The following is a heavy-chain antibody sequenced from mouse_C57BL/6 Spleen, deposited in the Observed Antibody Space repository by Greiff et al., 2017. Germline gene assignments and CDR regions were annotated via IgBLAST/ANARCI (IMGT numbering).Heavy chain of an antibody. CDR3: ARDYSNYHDY. J-gene: IGHJ2*01. Sequence: EVKLMESGGGLVKPGGSLKLSCAASGFTFSSYAMSWVRQTPEKRLEWVATISDGGSYTYYPDNVKGRFTISRDNAKNNLYLQMSHLKSEDTAMYYCARDYSNYHDYWGQGTTLTVSS. D-gene: IGHD2-5*01. CDR2: ISDGGSYT. CDR1: GFTFSSYA. V-gene: IGHV5-4*01.